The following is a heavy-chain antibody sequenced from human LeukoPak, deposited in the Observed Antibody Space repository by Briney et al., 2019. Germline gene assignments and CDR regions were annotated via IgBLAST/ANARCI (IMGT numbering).Heavy chain of an antibody. Sequence: PSQTLSLTCSVSAGSISNSGYYCGWIRQPPGKGLEWIGSIYYSGSTYYTPSLKSRVTISVDTSTTQFSLKLSSVTAADTAVYYCASRSSGYSSGWLVFDYWGQGTLVTVSS. CDR3: ASRSSGYSSGWLVFDY. CDR1: AGSISNSGYY. CDR2: IYYSGST. J-gene: IGHJ4*02. V-gene: IGHV4-39*01. D-gene: IGHD6-19*01.